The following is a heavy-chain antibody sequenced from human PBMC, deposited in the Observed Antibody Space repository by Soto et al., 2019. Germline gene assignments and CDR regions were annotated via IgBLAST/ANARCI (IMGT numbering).Heavy chain of an antibody. CDR1: GFTFSSYA. D-gene: IGHD3-22*01. CDR2: ISYDGSNK. J-gene: IGHJ4*02. V-gene: IGHV3-30-3*01. Sequence: QVQLVESGGGVVQPGRSLRLSCAASGFTFSSYAMHWVRQAPGKGLEWVAVISYDGSNKYYADSVKGRFTISRDNSKNTLYLQMNSLRAEDTAVYYCARGIPDYYYDSSGYYYGWLILSYYFDYWGQGTLVTVSS. CDR3: ARGIPDYYYDSSGYYYGWLILSYYFDY.